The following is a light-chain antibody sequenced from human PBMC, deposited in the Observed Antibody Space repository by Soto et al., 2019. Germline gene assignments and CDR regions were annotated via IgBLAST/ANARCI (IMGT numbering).Light chain of an antibody. CDR3: QKYNIAMWT. CDR1: LGIANY. CDR2: GAS. J-gene: IGKJ1*01. V-gene: IGKV1-27*01. Sequence: DIQMTQSPPSLSASVGDRVTISCRASLGIANYVLWYQQRPGKVPKLLIYGASSLLSGVPSRFSGSGSGTDFTLTISSLQPEDVGTYYCQKYNIAMWTFGQGTKVEI.